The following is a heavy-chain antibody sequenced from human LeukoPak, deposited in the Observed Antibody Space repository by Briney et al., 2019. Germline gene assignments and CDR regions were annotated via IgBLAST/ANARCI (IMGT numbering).Heavy chain of an antibody. CDR2: IYYSGST. CDR1: GGSISSSSYY. CDR3: ARQRTYCSSTSCYLEYFDY. J-gene: IGHJ4*02. Sequence: SETLSLTCTVSGGSISSSSYYWGWIRQPPGRGLEWIGSIYYSGSTYYNPSLKSRVTISVDTSKNQFSLKLSSVTAADTAVYYYARQRTYCSSTSCYLEYFDYWGQGTLVTVSS. D-gene: IGHD2-2*01. V-gene: IGHV4-39*01.